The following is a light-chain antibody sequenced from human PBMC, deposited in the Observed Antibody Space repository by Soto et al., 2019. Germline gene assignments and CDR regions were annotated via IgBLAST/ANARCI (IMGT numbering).Light chain of an antibody. Sequence: QSVLTQPPSVSGAPGQRVTISCTGSSSNIGAGYDVHWYQQLPGTAPKLLIYGNSNRPXXXXXRXSGSKSGTSASLAITGXXXXXXXXYYCQSYDSSLSGWVFGGGTKLTVL. CDR1: SSNIGAGYD. V-gene: IGLV1-40*01. CDR2: GNS. J-gene: IGLJ3*02. CDR3: QSYDSSLSGWV.